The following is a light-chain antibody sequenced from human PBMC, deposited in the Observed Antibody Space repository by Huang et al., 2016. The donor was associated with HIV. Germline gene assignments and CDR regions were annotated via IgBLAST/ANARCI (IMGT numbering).Light chain of an antibody. CDR1: QDIRNS. Sequence: DIQMTQSPPSLSASVGDRVTITCRASQDIRNSLAWYQQKPGKAPKLLLYAASRLESGVPSRFSGSGSGTDYTLTISSLQPEDFATYSCQQYYTTPPYTFGQGTKLEIK. CDR2: AAS. V-gene: IGKV1-NL1*01. J-gene: IGKJ2*01. CDR3: QQYYTTPPYT.